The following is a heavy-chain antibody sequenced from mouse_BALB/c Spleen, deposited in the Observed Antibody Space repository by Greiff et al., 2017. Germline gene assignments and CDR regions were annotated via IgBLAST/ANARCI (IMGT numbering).Heavy chain of an antibody. CDR3: TREDYYYGSLAY. CDR1: GYTFTSYW. CDR2: IYPGSGST. V-gene: IGHV1S22*01. Sequence: LQQPGSELVRPGASVKLSCKASGYTFTSYWMHWVKQRHGQGLEWIGNIYPGSGSTNYDEKFKSKGTLTVDTSSSTAYMHLSSLTSEDSAVYYCTREDYYYGSLAYWGQGTLVTVSA. J-gene: IGHJ3*01. D-gene: IGHD1-1*01.